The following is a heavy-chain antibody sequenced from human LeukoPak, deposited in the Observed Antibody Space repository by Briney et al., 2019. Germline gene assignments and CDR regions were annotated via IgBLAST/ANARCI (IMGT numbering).Heavy chain of an antibody. D-gene: IGHD3-22*01. V-gene: IGHV3-23*01. J-gene: IGHJ2*01. CDR1: GFTFSNYA. Sequence: QPGGSLRLSCAASGFTFSNYAMSWVRQAPGKGLEWVSGISGSGGSTYYADSVKGRLTISRDNSKNTLYLQMDSLRAEDTAVYYCAKVGIRISLIVVVFMTADDWYFDLWGRGTLVTVSS. CDR2: ISGSGGST. CDR3: AKVGIRISLIVVVFMTADDWYFDL.